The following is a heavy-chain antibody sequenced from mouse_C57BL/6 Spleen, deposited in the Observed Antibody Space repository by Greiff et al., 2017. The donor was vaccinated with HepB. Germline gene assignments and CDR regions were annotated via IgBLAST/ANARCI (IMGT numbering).Heavy chain of an antibody. J-gene: IGHJ2*01. CDR2: ISYDGSN. CDR3: ARDYYGSSPFDY. Sequence: EVQLVESGPGLVKPSQSLSLTCSVTGYSITSCYYWNWIRQFPGNQLEWMGYISYDGSNNYNPSLKNRISITRDTSKNQFFLKLNSVTTEDTATYYCARDYYGSSPFDYWGQGTTLTVSS. D-gene: IGHD1-1*01. V-gene: IGHV3-6*01. CDR1: GYSITSCYY.